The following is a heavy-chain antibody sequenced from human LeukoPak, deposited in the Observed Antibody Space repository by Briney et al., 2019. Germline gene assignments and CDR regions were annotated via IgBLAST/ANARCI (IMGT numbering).Heavy chain of an antibody. CDR1: GFTFSSYS. D-gene: IGHD3-10*01. J-gene: IGHJ5*02. Sequence: PGGSLRLSCVASGFTFSSYSMNWVRQSPGKGLEWVSYISSSSNTIYYADSVKGRFTISRDNANNSLYLQMNSLRAEDTAVYYCAKDRVRGTNWFDPWGQGTLVTVSS. V-gene: IGHV3-48*01. CDR3: AKDRVRGTNWFDP. CDR2: ISSSSNTI.